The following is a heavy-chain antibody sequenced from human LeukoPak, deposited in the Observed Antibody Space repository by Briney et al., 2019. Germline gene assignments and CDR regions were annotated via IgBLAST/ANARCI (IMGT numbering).Heavy chain of an antibody. CDR1: GFTVSSNS. Sequence: PGGSLRLSCTVSGFTVSSNSMSWVRQAPGKGLEWVAFIRYDGSNKYYADSVKGRFTISRDNSKNTLYLQMNSLRAEDTAVYYCAKESITMMTYYYYYMDVWGKGTTVTISS. CDR2: IRYDGSNK. J-gene: IGHJ6*03. CDR3: AKESITMMTYYYYYMDV. V-gene: IGHV3-30*02. D-gene: IGHD3-22*01.